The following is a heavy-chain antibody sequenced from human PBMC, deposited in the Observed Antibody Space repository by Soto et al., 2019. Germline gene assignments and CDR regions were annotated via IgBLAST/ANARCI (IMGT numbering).Heavy chain of an antibody. CDR1: GYTFTSYG. J-gene: IGHJ4*02. V-gene: IGHV1-18*01. CDR3: ATDSRVEVAGTLFDY. CDR2: IIAYNFNT. D-gene: IGHD6-19*01. Sequence: ASVKVSCKASGYTFTSYGISLVRQAPVQVLELIVWIIAYNFNTNYSQKLQGRFTITTYTSTITSYIELMILISDDTAVYYCATDSRVEVAGTLFDYWGQGTLVTVSS.